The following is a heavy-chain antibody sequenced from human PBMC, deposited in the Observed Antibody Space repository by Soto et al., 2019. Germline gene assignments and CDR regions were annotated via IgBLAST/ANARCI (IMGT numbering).Heavy chain of an antibody. D-gene: IGHD3-3*01. V-gene: IGHV5-51*01. Sequence: PGESLKISCKGSGYSFTSYWIGWVRPMPGKGLEWMGIIYPGDSDTRYSPSFQGQVTISADKSISTAYLQWSSLKASDTAMYYCARTYYDFWSGFPMDVWGQGTTVTVSS. CDR2: IYPGDSDT. CDR1: GYSFTSYW. J-gene: IGHJ6*02. CDR3: ARTYYDFWSGFPMDV.